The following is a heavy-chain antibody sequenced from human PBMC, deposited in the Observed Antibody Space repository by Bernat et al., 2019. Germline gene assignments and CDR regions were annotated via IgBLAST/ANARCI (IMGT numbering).Heavy chain of an antibody. V-gene: IGHV4-34*01. Sequence: QVQLQQWGAGLLKPSETLSLTCAVYGGSFSGYYWSGIRQPPGKGLAWFGEINHSGCTNRNTSLQSRVTISVDTSESRFSLKLRSVTAAGKAEYYCTSTSLVLLWCGELKSDAFDIWGQGTMVTVSS. CDR3: TSTSLVLLWCGELKSDAFDI. CDR2: INHSGCT. J-gene: IGHJ3*02. D-gene: IGHD3-10*01. CDR1: GGSFSGYY.